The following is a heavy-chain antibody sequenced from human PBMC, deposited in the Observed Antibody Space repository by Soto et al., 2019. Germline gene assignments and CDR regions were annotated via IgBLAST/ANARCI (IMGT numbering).Heavy chain of an antibody. J-gene: IGHJ3*01. Sequence: PGGSLRLSCSASGFTFSSYAMHWVRQAPGKGLEYVSVISNNGGSTYYADSVNGRFTISRDNSKNTLFLQMSSLRADDTAVYYCVKALSARYNSAKAFDVWGQGTMVT. CDR1: GFTFSSYA. V-gene: IGHV3-64D*06. CDR3: VKALSARYNSAKAFDV. CDR2: ISNNGGST. D-gene: IGHD2-2*02.